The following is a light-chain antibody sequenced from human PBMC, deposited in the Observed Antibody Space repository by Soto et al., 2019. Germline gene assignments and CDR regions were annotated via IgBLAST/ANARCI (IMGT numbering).Light chain of an antibody. CDR3: QQYYSFPRT. CDR1: QSISTS. Sequence: DIQMTQSPSTLSASVGDRVTITCRASQSISTSLTWYQQKPGKAPKLLTSHASSLESGVPSRFSGSGSGTDFTLTISCLQSEDFATYYCQQYYSFPRTFGQWTKVDIK. CDR2: HAS. V-gene: IGKV1-5*01. J-gene: IGKJ1*01.